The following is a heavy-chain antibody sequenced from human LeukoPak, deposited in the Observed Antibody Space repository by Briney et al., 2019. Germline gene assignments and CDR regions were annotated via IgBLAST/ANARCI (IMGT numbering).Heavy chain of an antibody. J-gene: IGHJ4*02. CDR1: GYTFTSYG. CDR3: ARDYCSGGSCYLYFDY. CDR2: ISAYNGNT. D-gene: IGHD2-15*01. V-gene: IGHV1-18*01. Sequence: ASVKVSCKASGYTFTSYGISWVRQAPGQGLEWMGWISAYNGNTNYAQKLQGRVTMTTDTSTSTAYMELRSLRSDDTAVYYCARDYCSGGSCYLYFDYWGQGTLVTVFS.